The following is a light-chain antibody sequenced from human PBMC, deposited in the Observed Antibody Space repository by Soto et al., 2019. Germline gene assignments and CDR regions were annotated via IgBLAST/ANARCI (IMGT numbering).Light chain of an antibody. CDR1: SSDVGGYNY. Sequence: QSALTQPASVSGSPGQSITISCTGTSSDVGGYNYVSWYQQHPGKAPKLMIYDVSNGPSGVSNRFSGSKSGNTASLTISGLQAEYEADYYCSSYTSSSTPVFGTGTKLTVL. CDR3: SSYTSSSTPV. J-gene: IGLJ1*01. V-gene: IGLV2-14*01. CDR2: DVS.